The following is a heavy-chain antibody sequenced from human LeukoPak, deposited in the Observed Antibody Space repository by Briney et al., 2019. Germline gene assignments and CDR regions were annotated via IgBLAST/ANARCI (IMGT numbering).Heavy chain of an antibody. CDR3: ARDVGIGDSSGYYGAFDI. D-gene: IGHD3-22*01. V-gene: IGHV1-2*02. CDR1: GYTFTGYY. J-gene: IGHJ3*02. Sequence: ASVKVSCKASGYTFTGYYMHWVRQAPGQGLEWMGWINPNSGGTNYAQKFQGRVTMTWDTSISTAYMELSRLRSDDTAVYYYARDVGIGDSSGYYGAFDIWGQGTMVTVSS. CDR2: INPNSGGT.